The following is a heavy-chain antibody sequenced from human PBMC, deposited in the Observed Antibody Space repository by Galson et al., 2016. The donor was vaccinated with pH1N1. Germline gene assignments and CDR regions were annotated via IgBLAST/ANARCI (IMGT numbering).Heavy chain of an antibody. Sequence: LSLTCAVYIGSFSGHYWTWIRQSPGKGLEWLGEIDDSGSPNYNPSLMSRVTISVDTSKNQFSLKVTSMTAADTAVYFCARRTNPDFWSDYSIIDQWGQGTRVTVSS. CDR3: ARRTNPDFWSDYSIIDQ. CDR1: IGSFSGHY. CDR2: IDDSGSP. D-gene: IGHD3-3*01. V-gene: IGHV4-34*01. J-gene: IGHJ4*01.